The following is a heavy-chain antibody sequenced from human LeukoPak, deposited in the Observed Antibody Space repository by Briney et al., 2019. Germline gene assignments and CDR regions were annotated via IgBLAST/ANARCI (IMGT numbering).Heavy chain of an antibody. D-gene: IGHD2-2*01. Sequence: ASVKVSCKASGYTFTSYGISWVRQAPGQGLEWMGWISAYNGNTNYAQKLQGRVTMTTDTSTSTAYMELRSLRSDDTAVYYCARRYCSSTICPQDYWGQGTLVTVSS. CDR1: GYTFTSYG. J-gene: IGHJ4*02. V-gene: IGHV1-18*01. CDR2: ISAYNGNT. CDR3: ARRYCSSTICPQDY.